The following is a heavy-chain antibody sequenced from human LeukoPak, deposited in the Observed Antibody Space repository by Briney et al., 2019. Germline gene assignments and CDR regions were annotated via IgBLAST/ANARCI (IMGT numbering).Heavy chain of an antibody. J-gene: IGHJ3*02. V-gene: IGHV1-46*01. CDR3: ARGGYSSSWLDDAFDI. D-gene: IGHD6-13*01. CDR2: INPSGGST. CDR1: GYTFTSYY. Sequence: ASVKVSCKASGYTFTSYYMHWVRQASGQGLEWMGIINPSGGSTSYAQKFQGRVTMTRDTSTSTVYIELSSLRSEDTAVYYCARGGYSSSWLDDAFDIWGQGTMVTVSS.